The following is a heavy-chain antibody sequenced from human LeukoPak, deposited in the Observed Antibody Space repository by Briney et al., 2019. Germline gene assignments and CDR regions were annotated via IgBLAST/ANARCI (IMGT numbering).Heavy chain of an antibody. V-gene: IGHV3-30*04. J-gene: IGHJ4*02. D-gene: IGHD5-24*01. CDR3: GRDTISFKTEKATIPFAY. Sequence: GGSLRLSCAASGFTFSSYAMHWVRQAPGKGLEGVAVISYDKSHKYYADSVKGRFTISRDNSKNTLYLQMNSLRAEDTAVYYCGRDTISFKTEKATIPFAYWGQGTLVSVSS. CDR2: ISYDKSHK. CDR1: GFTFSSYA.